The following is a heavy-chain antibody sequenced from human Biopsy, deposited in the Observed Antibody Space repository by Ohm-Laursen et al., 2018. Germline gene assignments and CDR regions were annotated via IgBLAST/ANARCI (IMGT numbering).Heavy chain of an antibody. Sequence: SVKVSCKTSGYTFNAYYIHWMRQALGQGLEWMGWINPATGETRYAQRFQGRVTMTRDTSVTTAYMQLSSLTSDDTALYYCAKPSGGVSTIGFDPWGQGAQVIVSS. J-gene: IGHJ5*02. CDR2: INPATGET. CDR1: GYTFNAYY. CDR3: AKPSGGVSTIGFDP. V-gene: IGHV1-2*02. D-gene: IGHD3-16*01.